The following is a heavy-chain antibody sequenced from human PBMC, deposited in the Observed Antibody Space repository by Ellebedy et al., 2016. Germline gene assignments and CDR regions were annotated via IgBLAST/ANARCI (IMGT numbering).Heavy chain of an antibody. CDR3: AKGRPISNYPFHYYYYYYMDL. CDR1: GFTFSSYA. J-gene: IGHJ6*03. D-gene: IGHD4-11*01. V-gene: IGHV3-23*01. Sequence: GESLKISCAASGFTFSSYAMSWVRQAPGKGLEWVSAIGGSDSSTYYADSVKGRFTISRDNSKNTVYLQMNSLRAEDTAVYYCAKGRPISNYPFHYYYYYYMDLWGKGTTVTVSS. CDR2: IGGSDSST.